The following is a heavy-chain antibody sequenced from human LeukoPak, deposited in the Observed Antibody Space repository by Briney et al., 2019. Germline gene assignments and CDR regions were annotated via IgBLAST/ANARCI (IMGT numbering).Heavy chain of an antibody. CDR2: IYASGST. CDR1: GGSTSSYY. CDR3: ASSPYGSGSRYYYYMDV. J-gene: IGHJ6*03. V-gene: IGHV4-4*07. D-gene: IGHD3-10*01. Sequence: SETLSLTCTVSGGSTSSYYWSWIRQPAGKGLEWIGRIYASGSTTYNPSLKSRVTISLDTSKNQFSLKLSSVTAADTAVYYCASSPYGSGSRYYYYMDVWGKGTTVTISS.